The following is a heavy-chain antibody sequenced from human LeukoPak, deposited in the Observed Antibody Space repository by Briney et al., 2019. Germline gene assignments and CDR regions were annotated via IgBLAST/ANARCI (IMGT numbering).Heavy chain of an antibody. V-gene: IGHV3-72*01. Sequence: PGGSLRLSCAASGXTFSEYYVDWVRQTPGKGQEWVGRIRNKANYYTTDYAASVRGRFTISRDDSKSSVSLQMNSLRTEDTALYYCTSLRVGGTPYFDNWGQGPLVIVSS. J-gene: IGHJ4*02. CDR2: IRNKANYYTT. D-gene: IGHD6-19*01. CDR1: GXTFSEYY. CDR3: TSLRVGGTPYFDN.